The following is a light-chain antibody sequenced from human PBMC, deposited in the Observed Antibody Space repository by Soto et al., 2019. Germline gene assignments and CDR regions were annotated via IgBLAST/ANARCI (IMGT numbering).Light chain of an antibody. J-gene: IGKJ5*01. Sequence: EIVLTQSPATLSLSPGERATLSCRASQSVSSYLAWYQQKPGQAPRLLIYDASNRATGIPARFSGSGSGTDFTLNISSLEPEDFAVYYCQQRSNWPLITFGQGTRLEI. CDR2: DAS. CDR1: QSVSSY. V-gene: IGKV3-11*01. CDR3: QQRSNWPLIT.